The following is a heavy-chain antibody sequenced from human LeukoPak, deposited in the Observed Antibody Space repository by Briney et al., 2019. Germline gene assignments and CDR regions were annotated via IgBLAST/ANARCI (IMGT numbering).Heavy chain of an antibody. CDR2: IYYIVTS. CDR3: ARAVGGDGSGSL. CDR1: GDSISTYY. J-gene: IGHJ4*02. V-gene: IGHV4-59*01. Sequence: SETLSLTCTVSGDSISTYYWSWIRQPPGKGLEWIGYIYYIVTSDYNPSLKSRVTMSVDMSTRQISLKLSSVTAADTAVYYCARAVGGDGSGSLWGPGTLVTVSS. D-gene: IGHD3-10*01.